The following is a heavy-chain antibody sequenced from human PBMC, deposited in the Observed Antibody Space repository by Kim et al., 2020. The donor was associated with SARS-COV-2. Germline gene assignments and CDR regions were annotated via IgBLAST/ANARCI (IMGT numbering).Heavy chain of an antibody. J-gene: IGHJ6*02. V-gene: IGHV3-11*05. Sequence: GGSLRLSCAASGFTFSDYYMSWIRQAPGKGLEWVSYISSSSSYTNYADSVKGRFTISRDNAKNSLYLQMNSLRAEDTAVYYCARDGGGVDTISPYYYYYYGMDVWGQGTTVTVSS. CDR3: ARDGGGVDTISPYYYYYYGMDV. CDR1: GFTFSDYY. CDR2: ISSSSSYT. D-gene: IGHD5-12*01.